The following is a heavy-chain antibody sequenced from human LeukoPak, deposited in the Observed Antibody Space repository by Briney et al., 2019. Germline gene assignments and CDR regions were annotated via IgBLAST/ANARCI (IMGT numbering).Heavy chain of an antibody. CDR3: ARHGIRSGPLDAFDI. J-gene: IGHJ3*02. V-gene: IGHV4-39*01. CDR2: IYYNGNN. D-gene: IGHD1-1*01. Sequence: PSETLSLTCSVSGSSISSGGYYWSWIRPHQGKGLQWIGYIYYNGNNYYSPSLKSRVTISVDTSKNQFSLKLRSVTAADTAVYYCARHGIRSGPLDAFDICGQGTMVAVSS. CDR1: GSSISSGGYY.